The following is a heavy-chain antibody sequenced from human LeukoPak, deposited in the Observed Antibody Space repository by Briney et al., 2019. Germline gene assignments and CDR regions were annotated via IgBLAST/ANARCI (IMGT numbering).Heavy chain of an antibody. CDR2: ICADGGST. J-gene: IGHJ4*02. Sequence: GGSLRLSCVASGLNFDDSAMHWVRQAPGKGLEWVSLICADGGSTFSADSVKGRFSISRDNSKNSLYLQMNSLRSEDTAMYYCAKESGKFDYWGQGTLVAVSS. CDR3: AKESGKFDY. CDR1: GLNFDDSA. V-gene: IGHV3-43*02.